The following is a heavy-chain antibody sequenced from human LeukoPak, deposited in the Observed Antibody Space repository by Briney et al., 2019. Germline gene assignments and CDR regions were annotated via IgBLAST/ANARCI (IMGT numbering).Heavy chain of an antibody. CDR3: ARGSSWYAYDWFAP. CDR1: GGSFSGYY. D-gene: IGHD6-13*01. V-gene: IGHV4-34*01. J-gene: IGHJ5*02. CDR2: INHSGST. Sequence: SETLSLTCAVYGGSFSGYYWSWIRQPPGKGLEWIGEINHSGSTNYNPSLKRRVTISVDTSKNQFSRKLSSVTAADTAVYYCARGSSWYAYDWFAPWGQGTLVTVSS.